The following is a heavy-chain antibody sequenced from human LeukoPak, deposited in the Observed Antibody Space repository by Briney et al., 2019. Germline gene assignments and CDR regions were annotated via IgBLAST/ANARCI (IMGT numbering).Heavy chain of an antibody. V-gene: IGHV4-61*02. CDR2: IYTSGSS. D-gene: IGHD2-8*01. Sequence: SETLSLTCTVSGGSFSSSSFYWSWIRQPAGKGLEWIGRIYTSGSSNYNPSLKSRLTMSVDTSKNQFSLKLSSVTAADTAVYYCARELPRYCTNGVCYTTFDPWGQGTLVTVSS. J-gene: IGHJ5*02. CDR1: GGSFSSSSFY. CDR3: ARELPRYCTNGVCYTTFDP.